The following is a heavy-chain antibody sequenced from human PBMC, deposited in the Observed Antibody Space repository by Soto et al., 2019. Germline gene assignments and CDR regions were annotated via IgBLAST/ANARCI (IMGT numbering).Heavy chain of an antibody. CDR2: IIPIFGTA. J-gene: IGHJ3*02. D-gene: IGHD3-22*01. CDR3: ARGRRPDYYDSSGYGGPRDAFDI. CDR1: GGTFSVYA. Sequence: SVKVSCKAAGGTFSVYAISWRRQDPRQGLEWMGGIIPIFGTANYAQKFQGRVTITADESTSTAYMELSSLRSEDTAVYYCARGRRPDYYDSSGYGGPRDAFDIWGQGTMVTVSS. V-gene: IGHV1-69*13.